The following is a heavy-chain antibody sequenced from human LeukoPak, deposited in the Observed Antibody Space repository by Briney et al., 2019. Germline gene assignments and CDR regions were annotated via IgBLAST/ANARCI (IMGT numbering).Heavy chain of an antibody. CDR1: GYTFTSYG. V-gene: IGHV1-18*01. CDR3: ARALPLIVGATTSDY. Sequence: GASVKVSCKASGYTFTSYGISWVRQAPGQGLEWMGWISAYNGNTNYAQKLQGRVTMTTDTSTSTAYMELRSLRSDDTAVYYCARALPLIVGATTSDYWGQGTLATVSS. D-gene: IGHD1-26*01. CDR2: ISAYNGNT. J-gene: IGHJ4*02.